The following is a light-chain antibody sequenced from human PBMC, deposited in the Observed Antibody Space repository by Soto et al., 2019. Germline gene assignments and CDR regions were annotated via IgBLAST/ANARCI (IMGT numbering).Light chain of an antibody. Sequence: EILMTQSPATLSVSPGERATLSWGASQSVSSNLAWYQQKPGQAPRLLIYGASTRATGIPASFSGSGSGTEFTLTISSLKSEDFAVYYCQQYNNWPPITFGQGTRLEIK. V-gene: IGKV3-15*01. CDR2: GAS. CDR3: QQYNNWPPIT. CDR1: QSVSSN. J-gene: IGKJ5*01.